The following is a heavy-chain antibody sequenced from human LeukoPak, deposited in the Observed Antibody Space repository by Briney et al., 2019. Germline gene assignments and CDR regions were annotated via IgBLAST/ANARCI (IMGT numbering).Heavy chain of an antibody. V-gene: IGHV4-31*03. CDR3: ARIQLWRTYFDY. CDR2: IYYSGST. Sequence: SETLSLTCTVSGGSISSGGYYWSWIRQHPGKGLEWIGYIYYSGSTYYNPSLKSRVTISVDTSKNQFSLKLSSVTAANTAVYYCARIQLWRTYFDYWGQGTLVTVSS. J-gene: IGHJ4*02. D-gene: IGHD5-18*01. CDR1: GGSISSGGYY.